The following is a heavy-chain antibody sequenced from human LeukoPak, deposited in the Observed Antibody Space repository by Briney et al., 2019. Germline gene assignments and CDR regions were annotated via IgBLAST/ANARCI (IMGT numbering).Heavy chain of an antibody. CDR3: AREMYGDYGFDY. CDR2: ISSSTYI. Sequence: GGSLRLSCAASGFTFSRYNMNWVRQAPGQGLDWVSSISSSTYIYYADSVQGRSTISRDNAKNSLSLQMNSLRAEDTAVYFCAREMYGDYGFDYWGQGTLVTVSS. CDR1: GFTFSRYN. V-gene: IGHV3-21*01. J-gene: IGHJ4*02. D-gene: IGHD4-17*01.